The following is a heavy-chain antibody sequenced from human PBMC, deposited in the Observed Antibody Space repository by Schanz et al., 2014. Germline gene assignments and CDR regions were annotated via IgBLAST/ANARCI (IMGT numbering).Heavy chain of an antibody. CDR2: IWSDGSRT. D-gene: IGHD1-26*01. CDR3: AKVVASGPTTGPFDP. Sequence: HVQLVESGGGVVQPGGSLRLSCAASGFTFSAFGMHWVRQAPGKGLEWVAFIWSDGSRTYHAESVKGRFTISRDNSRNTLYLQMDSLRDEDTALYYCAKVVASGPTTGPFDPWGQGTLVTVSS. CDR1: GFTFSAFG. V-gene: IGHV3-30*02. J-gene: IGHJ5*02.